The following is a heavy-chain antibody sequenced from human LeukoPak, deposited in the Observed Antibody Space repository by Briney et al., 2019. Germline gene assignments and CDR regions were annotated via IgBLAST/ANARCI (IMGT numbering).Heavy chain of an antibody. CDR2: ISSSSSYI. J-gene: IGHJ4*02. CDR1: GFTFSIYS. V-gene: IGHV3-21*01. CDR3: ARDAFGFGDCDY. D-gene: IGHD3-3*01. Sequence: GGSLRLSCAASGFTFSIYSMNWVRQAPGKELEWVSSISSSSSYIYYADSVKGRFTISRDNAKNSLYLQMNSLRAEDTAVYYCARDAFGFGDCDYWGQGTLVTVSS.